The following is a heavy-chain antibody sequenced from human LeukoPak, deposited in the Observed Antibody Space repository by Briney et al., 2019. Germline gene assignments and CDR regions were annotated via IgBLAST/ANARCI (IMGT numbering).Heavy chain of an antibody. CDR2: ISYSGST. V-gene: IGHV4-59*08. J-gene: IGHJ1*01. CDR3: ARHRHVNSGTFSQH. D-gene: IGHD2/OR15-2a*01. CDR1: GGSISTYF. Sequence: PSETLSLTCTVSGGSISTYFWSWIRQPPGKGLEWIGYISYSGSTHYNPSLKSRVTMSVDTSKNQFSLDLTSVTAADTAVYYCARHRHVNSGTFSQHWGQGTLVTVSS.